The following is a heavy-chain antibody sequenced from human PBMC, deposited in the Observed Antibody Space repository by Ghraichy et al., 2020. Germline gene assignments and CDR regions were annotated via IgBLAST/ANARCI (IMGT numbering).Heavy chain of an antibody. Sequence: GGSLRLSCAASGFTFSSYSMNWVRQAPGKGLEWVSYISSSSSTIYYADSVKGRFTISRDNAKNSLYLQMNSLRDEDTAVYYCARTYYYDSSGYYPFDPWGQGTLVTVSS. J-gene: IGHJ5*02. CDR1: GFTFSSYS. D-gene: IGHD3-22*01. CDR3: ARTYYYDSSGYYPFDP. V-gene: IGHV3-48*02. CDR2: ISSSSSTI.